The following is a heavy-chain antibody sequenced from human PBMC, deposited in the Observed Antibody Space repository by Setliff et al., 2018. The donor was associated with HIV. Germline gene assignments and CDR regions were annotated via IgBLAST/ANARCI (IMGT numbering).Heavy chain of an antibody. D-gene: IGHD2-15*01. J-gene: IGHJ5*02. CDR2: INPKSGDT. V-gene: IGHV1-2*02. CDR1: GYSFRNYD. Sequence: ASVKVSCKASGYSFRNYDLNWVRQAPGQGLEWMGWINPKSGDTKYAQTFQGRVTMTRDTSTNTAYMEVNSLTSDDTAVYYCARDLVVVAPYSCFDPWGQGTLVTVSS. CDR3: ARDLVVVAPYSCFDP.